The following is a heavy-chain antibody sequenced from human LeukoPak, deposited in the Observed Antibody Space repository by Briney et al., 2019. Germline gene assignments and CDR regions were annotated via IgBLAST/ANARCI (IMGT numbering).Heavy chain of an antibody. D-gene: IGHD6-13*01. CDR3: AKAGAAALVWGRHFDY. CDR2: LSAGKQVP. CDR1: GFTFSTYS. Sequence: PGGSLRLSCLASGFTFSTYSLSWVRQAPGKGLEWVSALSAGKQVPYYADSVKGRFTVSRDNSKNTLYLQLSSLRAEDTAVYYCAKAGAAALVWGRHFDYWGQGTLVTVSS. J-gene: IGHJ4*02. V-gene: IGHV3-23*01.